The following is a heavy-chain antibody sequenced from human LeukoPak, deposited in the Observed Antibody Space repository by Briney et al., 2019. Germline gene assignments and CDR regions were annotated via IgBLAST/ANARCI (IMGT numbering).Heavy chain of an antibody. CDR2: IKHNGDEL. CDR1: GFTFSSYW. D-gene: IGHD3-16*01. V-gene: IGHV3-7*01. CDR3: ARELRTIDS. Sequence: PGGSLRLSCAASGFTFSSYWMAWVRQAPGKGLEWVANIKHNGDELNYVDSVEDRFTISRDNAKNSLYLHMTSLRAEDTAVYYCARELRTIDSWGQGTLVTVSS. J-gene: IGHJ4*02.